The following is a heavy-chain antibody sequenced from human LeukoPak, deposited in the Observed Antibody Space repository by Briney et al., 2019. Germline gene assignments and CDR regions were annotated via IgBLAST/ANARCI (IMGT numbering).Heavy chain of an antibody. CDR2: IYSGGST. CDR1: GFTVSSNY. V-gene: IGHV3-66*01. Sequence: GGSLRLSRAASGFTVSSNYMSWVRQAPGKGLEWVSVIYSGGSTYYADSVKGRFTISRDNSKNTLYLQMNSLRAEDTAVYYCARDRSPWGQGSNQSKSHYGMHVGGGGTAVSVSS. D-gene: IGHD3-10*01. CDR3: ARDRSPWGQGSNQSKSHYGMHV. J-gene: IGHJ6*01.